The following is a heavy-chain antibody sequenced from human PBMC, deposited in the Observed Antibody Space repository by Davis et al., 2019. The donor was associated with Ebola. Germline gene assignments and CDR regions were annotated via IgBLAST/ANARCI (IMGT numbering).Heavy chain of an antibody. CDR3: ARDHHYYGSGSYYTSFDY. D-gene: IGHD3-10*01. CDR2: INTDGTTI. Sequence: HTGGSLRLSCVASGFTFTTSTMHWVRQAPGKGLEWVSRINTDGTTITYGDAVRGRFAISRDNAKNTAYLEMDSLRVDDTAVYYCARDHHYYGSGSYYTSFDYWGQGTLVTVSS. V-gene: IGHV3-74*01. CDR1: GFTFTTST. J-gene: IGHJ4*02.